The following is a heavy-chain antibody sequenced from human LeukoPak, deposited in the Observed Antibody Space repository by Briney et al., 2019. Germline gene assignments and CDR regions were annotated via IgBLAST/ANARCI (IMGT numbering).Heavy chain of an antibody. J-gene: IGHJ6*03. D-gene: IGHD2-15*01. CDR3: ARGRCSGGSCYPRYYYYYMDV. Sequence: SETLSLTCAVSGASISSSYWSWIRQPPGKGLEWIGEINHSGSTNYNPSLKSRVTISVDTSKNQFSLTLSSVTAADTAVYYCARGRCSGGSCYPRYYYYYMDVCGKGATGTVSS. CDR2: INHSGST. CDR1: GASISSSY. V-gene: IGHV4-34*01.